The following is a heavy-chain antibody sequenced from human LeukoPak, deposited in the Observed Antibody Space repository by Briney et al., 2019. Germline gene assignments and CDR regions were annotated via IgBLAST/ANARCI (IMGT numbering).Heavy chain of an antibody. CDR3: ARGDDADLGAYAFPHYFGLDV. D-gene: IGHD3-16*01. CDR2: IIPIVGTT. V-gene: IGHV1-69*04. Sequence: GASVKVSCEASGGTFNMYVISWVRQAPGQGLEWMGRIIPIVGTTNYAEKFRGRVTITADRSTSTAYMELIGLRSEDTAVYYCARGDDADLGAYAFPHYFGLDVWGQGTTVTVS. J-gene: IGHJ6*02. CDR1: GGTFNMYV.